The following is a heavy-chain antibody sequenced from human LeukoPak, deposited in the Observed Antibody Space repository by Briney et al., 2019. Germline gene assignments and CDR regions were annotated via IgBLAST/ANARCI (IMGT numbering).Heavy chain of an antibody. Sequence: GASVKVSCKASGYSFATHGIIWVRQAPGQGLEWMGWINVNNGNTDYAQKVQDRVTMTADTSTTTAYMDLKSLRSDDTAVYYCARGIRYSENYGPDYWGQGTLVTVSS. CDR2: INVNNGNT. D-gene: IGHD5-12*01. CDR3: ARGIRYSENYGPDY. CDR1: GYSFATHG. V-gene: IGHV1-18*01. J-gene: IGHJ4*02.